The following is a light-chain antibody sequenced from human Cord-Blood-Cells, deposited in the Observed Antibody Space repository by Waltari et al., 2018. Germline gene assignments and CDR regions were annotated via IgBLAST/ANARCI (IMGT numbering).Light chain of an antibody. CDR1: SSNIGNNY. CDR2: DNK. CDR3: GTWDSSLSVWV. Sequence: QSVLTQPPSVSAAPVQKVTISCSGSSSNIGNNYVSWYQQLPGTAPKLLIYDNKKRPAGIPDRFSGSKSGTSATLGITGLQTGDEADYYCGTWDSSLSVWVFGGGTKLTVL. V-gene: IGLV1-51*01. J-gene: IGLJ3*02.